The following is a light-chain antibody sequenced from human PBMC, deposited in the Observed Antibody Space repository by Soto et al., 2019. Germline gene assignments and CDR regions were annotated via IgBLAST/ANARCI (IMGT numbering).Light chain of an antibody. CDR2: EVS. J-gene: IGLJ1*01. CDR1: SSDVGGYNY. CDR3: SSYTSSSTYV. Sequence: QSALTQPASVSGSPGQSITISCTGTSSDVGGYNYVSWYQQHPGKAPKLMIYEVSNRPSGVSNLFSGSKSGNTASLTISGLQAEDEADYYCSSYTSSSTYVFATGTKVTV. V-gene: IGLV2-14*01.